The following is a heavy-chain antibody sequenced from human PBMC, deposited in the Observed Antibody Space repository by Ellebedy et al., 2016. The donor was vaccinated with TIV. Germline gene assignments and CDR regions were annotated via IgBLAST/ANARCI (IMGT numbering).Heavy chain of an antibody. D-gene: IGHD3-22*01. V-gene: IGHV3-7*03. CDR1: GFAFNNYA. Sequence: GESLKISCVASGFAFNNYAMNWVRQAPGKGLEWVANINQDGSRIYYVDSVKGRFTISRDNAKNSVYLRMNTLRVEDTAVYHCVRDGAYGDYSPGYYGMDVWGQGTTVTVSS. J-gene: IGHJ6*02. CDR3: VRDGAYGDYSPGYYGMDV. CDR2: INQDGSRI.